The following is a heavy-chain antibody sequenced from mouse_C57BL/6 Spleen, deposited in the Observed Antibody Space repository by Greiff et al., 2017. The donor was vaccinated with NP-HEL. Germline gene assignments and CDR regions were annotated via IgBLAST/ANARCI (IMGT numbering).Heavy chain of an antibody. CDR1: GYTFTDYY. CDR3: ARPSVVAYYYAMDY. CDR2: INPNNGGT. V-gene: IGHV1-26*01. Sequence: VQLQQSGPELVKPGASVKISCKASGYTFTDYYMNWVKQSHGKSLEWIGDINPNNGGTSYNQKFKGKATLTVDKSSSTAYMELRSLTSEDSAVYYCARPSVVAYYYAMDYWGQGTSVTVSS. J-gene: IGHJ4*01. D-gene: IGHD1-1*01.